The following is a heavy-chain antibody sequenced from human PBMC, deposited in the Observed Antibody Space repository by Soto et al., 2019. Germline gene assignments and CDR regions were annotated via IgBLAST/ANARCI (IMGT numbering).Heavy chain of an antibody. J-gene: IGHJ6*02. V-gene: IGHV3-30*18. Sequence: QVPLVESGGGAVQPGRSLRLSWAASGFTFSSYGMHWVRQAPGKGLVWVAVISYDGSNKYYADSVKGRFTISRDNSKNTLYLEMNSLRAEDTAVYYCAKDLLGPGRAYGMDVWGQGTTVTFSS. CDR1: GFTFSSYG. CDR3: AKDLLGPGRAYGMDV. CDR2: ISYDGSNK. D-gene: IGHD7-27*01.